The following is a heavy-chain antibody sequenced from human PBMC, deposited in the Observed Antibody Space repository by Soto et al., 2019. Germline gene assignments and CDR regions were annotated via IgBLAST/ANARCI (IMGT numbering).Heavy chain of an antibody. D-gene: IGHD3-10*01. V-gene: IGHV4-34*01. Sequence: QVQLQQWGAGLLKPSETLSLTCAVYGGSFSGYYWSWIRQPPGKGLEWIGEINHSGSTNYNPSLKSRVTISVDTSKNQFSLKLSSVTAADTAVYYCARGWPQWVRGVIPYYYGMDVWGQGTTVTVSS. CDR1: GGSFSGYY. CDR2: INHSGST. CDR3: ARGWPQWVRGVIPYYYGMDV. J-gene: IGHJ6*02.